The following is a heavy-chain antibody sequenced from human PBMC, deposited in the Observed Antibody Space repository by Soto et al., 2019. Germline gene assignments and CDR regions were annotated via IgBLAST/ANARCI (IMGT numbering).Heavy chain of an antibody. CDR3: AWGQGAVAGTPHAAFDI. CDR1: GGTFSSYT. CDR2: IIPILGIA. V-gene: IGHV1-69*02. Sequence: QVQLVQSGAEVKKPGSSVKVSCKASGGTFSSYTISWVRQAPGQGLEWMGRIIPILGIANYAQKFQGRVTITADKSTSTAYMELSSLRSEDTAVYYCAWGQGAVAGTPHAAFDIWGQGTMVTVSS. J-gene: IGHJ3*02. D-gene: IGHD6-19*01.